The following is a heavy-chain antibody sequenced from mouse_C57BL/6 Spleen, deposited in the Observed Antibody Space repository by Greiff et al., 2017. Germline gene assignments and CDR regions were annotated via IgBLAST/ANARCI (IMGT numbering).Heavy chain of an antibody. Sequence: EVQLQQSGPELVKPGDSVKISCKASGYSFTGYFMNWVMQSHGKSLEWIGRINPYNGDTFYNQKFKGKATLTVDKSSSTAHMELRSLTSEDSAVYYCARGRVYGSSYGYFDDWGQGTTLTVSS. D-gene: IGHD1-1*01. CDR1: GYSFTGYF. CDR3: ARGRVYGSSYGYFDD. CDR2: INPYNGDT. V-gene: IGHV1-20*01. J-gene: IGHJ2*01.